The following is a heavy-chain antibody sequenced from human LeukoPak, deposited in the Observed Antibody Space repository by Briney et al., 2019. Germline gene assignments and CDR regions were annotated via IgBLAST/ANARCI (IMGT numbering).Heavy chain of an antibody. V-gene: IGHV1-46*01. Sequence: ASVKASCEASGYTFPAYYMHWVRQAPGQGLAWMGIINPSGGSTSYAQKFQGRVTMTRDTSTSTVYMELSSLRSEDTAVYYCARDLRAAAGTTSFDPWGQGTLVTVSS. D-gene: IGHD6-13*01. CDR2: INPSGGST. CDR1: GYTFPAYY. J-gene: IGHJ5*02. CDR3: ARDLRAAAGTTSFDP.